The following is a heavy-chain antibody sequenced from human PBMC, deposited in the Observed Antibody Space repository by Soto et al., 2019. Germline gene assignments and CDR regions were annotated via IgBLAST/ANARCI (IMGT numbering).Heavy chain of an antibody. V-gene: IGHV5-51*01. Sequence: GESLKISCKGSGYSFTSYWIGWVRQMPGKGLEWMGIIYPGDSDTRYSPSFQGQVTISADRSISTAYLQWSSLKASDTAMYYCARSIVVVPAAFDYWGQGTLVTVSS. J-gene: IGHJ4*02. CDR2: IYPGDSDT. CDR1: GYSFTSYW. D-gene: IGHD2-2*01. CDR3: ARSIVVVPAAFDY.